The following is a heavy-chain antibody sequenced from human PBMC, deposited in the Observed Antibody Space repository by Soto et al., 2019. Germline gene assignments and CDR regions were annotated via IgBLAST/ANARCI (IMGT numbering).Heavy chain of an antibody. D-gene: IGHD3-10*01. J-gene: IGHJ5*02. CDR2: VYYNENT. CDR1: GGSISSFTYY. CDR3: ARRERYYGSPGWFDP. Sequence: SQALSLTCSVSGGSISSFTYYWGWIRKPPGKGLEWLGTVYYNENTYYNPSLKSRVTITADTAKNQFSLNLRSVTAADTAMYFCARRERYYGSPGWFDPWGPGTLVTASS. V-gene: IGHV4-39*01.